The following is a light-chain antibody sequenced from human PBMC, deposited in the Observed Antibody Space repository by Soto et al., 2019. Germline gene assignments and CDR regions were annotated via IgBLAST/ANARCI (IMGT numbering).Light chain of an antibody. Sequence: IVMTQSPATLSVSPGERATLSCRARQSVSSNLAWYQQKPGQAPRLLIYGASTRATGIPARFSGSGSGTEFTLTISSLQSEDFAVYYCQQYNKWPPYTFGQGTKLEIK. V-gene: IGKV3-15*01. J-gene: IGKJ2*01. CDR1: QSVSSN. CDR3: QQYNKWPPYT. CDR2: GAS.